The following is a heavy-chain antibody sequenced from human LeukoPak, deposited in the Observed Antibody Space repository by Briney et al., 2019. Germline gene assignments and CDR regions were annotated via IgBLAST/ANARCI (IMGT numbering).Heavy chain of an antibody. CDR2: IYYCGST. Sequence: SETLSLTCTVSGGSISSYYWSWIRQPPGKGLEWIGYIYYCGSTNYNPSLKSRVTISVDTSKNQFSLKLSSVTAADTAVYYCASGGTTLFDYWGQGTLVTVSS. V-gene: IGHV4-59*01. CDR1: GGSISSYY. D-gene: IGHD4-17*01. CDR3: ASGGTTLFDY. J-gene: IGHJ4*02.